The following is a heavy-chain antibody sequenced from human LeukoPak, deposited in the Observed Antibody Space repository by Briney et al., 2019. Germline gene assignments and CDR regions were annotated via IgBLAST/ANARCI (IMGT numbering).Heavy chain of an antibody. V-gene: IGHV1-2*02. Sequence: ASVNASCKASEYTFTGYYMHWVRQAPGQGLEWMGWINPNSGGTSYVQKFQGRVTLTRDTSISTAYMELTGLRSDDTAVYYCARVRIVATAYDAFDIWGQGKMVTVSS. CDR2: INPNSGGT. CDR1: EYTFTGYY. J-gene: IGHJ3*02. D-gene: IGHD5-12*01. CDR3: ARVRIVATAYDAFDI.